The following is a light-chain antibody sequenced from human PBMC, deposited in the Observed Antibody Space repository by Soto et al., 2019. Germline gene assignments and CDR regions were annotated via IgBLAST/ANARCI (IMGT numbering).Light chain of an antibody. Sequence: EIVLTQSPATLSVSPGERVTLSCRASETLISFLAWYQQKPGQAPRLLIYGASTRATGVPARFSGSGSATDFTLTISSLQSENFAVYYCQSYNDWPFAFGQGTKLEI. V-gene: IGKV3-15*01. CDR1: ETLISF. J-gene: IGKJ2*01. CDR3: QSYNDWPFA. CDR2: GAS.